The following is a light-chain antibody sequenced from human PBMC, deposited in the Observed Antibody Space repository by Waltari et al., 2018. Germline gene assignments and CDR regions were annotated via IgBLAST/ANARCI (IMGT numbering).Light chain of an antibody. Sequence: QSVLTQPPSVSAAAGQKVTISCSGSSSNIGNSYVSWYQQVPGTAPKLLIYDNNKRPSGVSARFSASKSGTSASLAITGLQTGDEADFYCGAWDNSLSVALFGGGTRLTVL. CDR1: SSNIGNSY. CDR3: GAWDNSLSVAL. V-gene: IGLV1-51*01. CDR2: DNN. J-gene: IGLJ2*01.